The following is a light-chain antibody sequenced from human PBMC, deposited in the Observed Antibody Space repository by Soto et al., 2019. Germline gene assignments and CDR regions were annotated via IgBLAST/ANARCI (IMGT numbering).Light chain of an antibody. V-gene: IGKV3-15*01. CDR1: QSVSSN. J-gene: IGKJ4*01. CDR2: GAS. CDR3: QQYNNWPFT. Sequence: EIVMTQSPATLSVSPGERATLSCRASQSVSSNLAWYQQKPGQAPRLLIYGASTRATGIPARFSGSGSGTEFTLTISSPQSEDFAVYYCQQYNNWPFTFGGGTKVEIK.